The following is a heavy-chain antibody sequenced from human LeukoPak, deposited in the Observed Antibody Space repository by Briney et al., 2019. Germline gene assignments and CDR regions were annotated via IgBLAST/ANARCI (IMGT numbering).Heavy chain of an antibody. V-gene: IGHV3-30-3*01. J-gene: IGHJ4*02. CDR1: GFTFSSYA. D-gene: IGHD1-26*01. CDR3: ARDSGSYLYYFDY. CDR2: ISYDGSNK. Sequence: PGGSLRLSCAASGFTFSSYAMHWVRQAPGKGLEWVAVISYDGSNKYYADSVKGRFTISRDNSKNTLYLQMNSLRAEDTAVYYCARDSGSYLYYFDYWGQGTLVTVSP.